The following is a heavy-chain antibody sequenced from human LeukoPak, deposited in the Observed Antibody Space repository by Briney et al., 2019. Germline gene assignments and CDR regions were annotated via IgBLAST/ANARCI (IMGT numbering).Heavy chain of an antibody. CDR2: ISWDGGST. Sequence: PGGSLRLSCAASGFTFDDYTMHWVRQAPGKGLEWVSLISWDGGSTYYADSVKGRFTISRDNSKNSLYLQMNSLRTEDTALYYCAKDRGRVGSSWYYFDYWGQGTLVTVSS. J-gene: IGHJ4*02. D-gene: IGHD6-13*01. V-gene: IGHV3-43*01. CDR1: GFTFDDYT. CDR3: AKDRGRVGSSWYYFDY.